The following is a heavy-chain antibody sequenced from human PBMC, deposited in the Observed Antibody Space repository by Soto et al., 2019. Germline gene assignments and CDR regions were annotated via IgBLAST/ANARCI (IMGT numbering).Heavy chain of an antibody. CDR2: ISAYNGNT. J-gene: IGHJ6*02. Sequence: QVQLVQSGAEVKKPGASVKVSCKASGYTFTSYGISWVRQAPGQGLEWMGWISAYNGNTNDAQKLPGRVTMTTDTSTSKAYMELRSLRSDDTAVYYCARDGGRIAAAGTYYYYGMDVWGQGTTVTVSS. V-gene: IGHV1-18*01. CDR1: GYTFTSYG. CDR3: ARDGGRIAAAGTYYYYGMDV. D-gene: IGHD6-13*01.